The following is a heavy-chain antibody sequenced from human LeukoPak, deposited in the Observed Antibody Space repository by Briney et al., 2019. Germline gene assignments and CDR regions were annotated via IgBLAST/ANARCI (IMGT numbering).Heavy chain of an antibody. J-gene: IGHJ6*03. CDR2: INHSGST. CDR1: GYSISSGYY. D-gene: IGHD2-8*02. V-gene: IGHV4-38-2*01. Sequence: SETLSLTCAVSGYSISSGYYWGWIRQPPGKGLEWIGEINHSGSTNYNPSLKSRVTTSVDTSKNQSSLKLSSVTAADTAVYYCARTGSGGLDYYMDVWGKGTTVTVSS. CDR3: ARTGSGGLDYYMDV.